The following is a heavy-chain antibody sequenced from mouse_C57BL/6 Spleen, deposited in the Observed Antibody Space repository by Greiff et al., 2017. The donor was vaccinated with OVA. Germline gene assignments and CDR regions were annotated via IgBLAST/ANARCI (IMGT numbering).Heavy chain of an antibody. J-gene: IGHJ1*03. CDR2: ISDGGSYT. CDR1: GFTFSSYA. CDR3: ARGWYFDV. Sequence: EVKLVESGGGLVKPGGSLKLSCAASGFTFSSYAMSWVRQTPEKRLEWVATISDGGSYTYYPDNVKGRFTISRDNAKNDLYLQMSHLKSEDTAMYYCARGWYFDVWGTGTTVTVSS. V-gene: IGHV5-4*03.